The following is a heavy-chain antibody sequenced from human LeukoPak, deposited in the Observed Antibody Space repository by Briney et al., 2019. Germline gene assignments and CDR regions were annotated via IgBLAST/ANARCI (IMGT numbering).Heavy chain of an antibody. Sequence: GESPKTPCKGPGNSLTSYWHGLVRQMPGKGLEWMGIIYPGYSDTRYSPSFQGQVTISADKSISTAYLQWSSLKASDTAMYYCARHHYYGSGSYYNHYYYGMDVWGKGTTVTVSS. CDR2: IYPGYSDT. D-gene: IGHD3-10*01. J-gene: IGHJ6*04. CDR3: ARHHYYGSGSYYNHYYYGMDV. V-gene: IGHV5-51*01. CDR1: GNSLTSYW.